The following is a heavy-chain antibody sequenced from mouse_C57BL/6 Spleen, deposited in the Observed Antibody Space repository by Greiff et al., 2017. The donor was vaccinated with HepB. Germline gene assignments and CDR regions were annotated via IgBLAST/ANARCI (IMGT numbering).Heavy chain of an antibody. CDR3: ASEVTGTGFAY. Sequence: EVQLQHSGPELVKPGASVKMSCKASGYTFTDYNMHWVKQSHGKSLEWIGYINPNNGGTSYNQKFKGKATLTVNKSSSTAYMELRSLTSEDSAVYYCASEVTGTGFAYWGQGTLVTVSA. CDR1: GYTFTDYN. D-gene: IGHD4-1*01. V-gene: IGHV1-22*01. CDR2: INPNNGGT. J-gene: IGHJ3*01.